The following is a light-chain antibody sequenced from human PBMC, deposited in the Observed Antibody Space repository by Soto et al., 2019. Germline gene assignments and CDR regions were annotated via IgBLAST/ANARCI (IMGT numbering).Light chain of an antibody. CDR1: QSISDS. Sequence: DIQMTQSPSTLSASVGDRVTITCRASQSISDSLAWYQQKPGEAPKLLIYRASSLETEVPSRFSGRGSGTDFTLTISSLQPEDVATYYCQKYNSAPLTFGGGTKVDI. J-gene: IGKJ4*01. V-gene: IGKV1-5*03. CDR3: QKYNSAPLT. CDR2: RAS.